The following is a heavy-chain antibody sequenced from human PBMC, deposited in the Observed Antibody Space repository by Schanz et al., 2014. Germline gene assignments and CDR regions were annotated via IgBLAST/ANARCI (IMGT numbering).Heavy chain of an antibody. Sequence: VQLVESGGGVVQPGRSLRLSCAASGFTFSSYGMHWVRQAPGKGLEWVSYISGSSRTIYYADSMKGRFTVSRDNAENALYLQMNSLRAEDTAVYYCAKGRFGELSAFDIWGQGTMVTVSS. CDR1: GFTFSSYG. D-gene: IGHD3-10*01. V-gene: IGHV3-48*01. J-gene: IGHJ3*02. CDR2: ISGSSRTI. CDR3: AKGRFGELSAFDI.